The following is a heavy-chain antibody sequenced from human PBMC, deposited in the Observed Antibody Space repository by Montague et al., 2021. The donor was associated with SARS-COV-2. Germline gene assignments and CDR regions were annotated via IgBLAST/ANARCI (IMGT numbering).Heavy chain of an antibody. CDR3: ARGTPGY. J-gene: IGHJ4*02. Sequence: SETLSLTCAVYGGSFSDYHWSWIRQPPGGGLEWIGRINHGGSTEYNPSLKSRVTISIDTSKNQFSLKLSSVTAADTAVYYCARGTPGYWGQGTLVAVSS. CDR2: INHGGST. CDR1: GGSFSDYH. V-gene: IGHV4-34*01. D-gene: IGHD2-2*03.